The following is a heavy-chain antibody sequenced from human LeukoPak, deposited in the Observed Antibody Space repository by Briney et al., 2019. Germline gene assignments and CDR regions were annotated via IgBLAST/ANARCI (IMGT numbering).Heavy chain of an antibody. CDR2: IIPIFGTA. V-gene: IGHV1-69*05. Sequence: SVKVSCKASGGTFSSHAISWVRQAPGQGLEWMGGIIPIFGTANYAQKFQGRVTITTDESTSTAYMELSSLRSEDTAVYYCAREGYCGGDCYQFDYWGQGTLVTVSS. CDR3: AREGYCGGDCYQFDY. D-gene: IGHD2-21*02. CDR1: GGTFSSHA. J-gene: IGHJ4*02.